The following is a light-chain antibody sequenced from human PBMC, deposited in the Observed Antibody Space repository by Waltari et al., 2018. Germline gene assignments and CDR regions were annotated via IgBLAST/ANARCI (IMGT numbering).Light chain of an antibody. Sequence: DIQLTQSPSSLSASVGDRVTITCQASQDITKSLNWYQQKSGEATKLLMYDASMSETGVSSRFSGRGSGTDFTFIISSLQPEDIATYYCQHYDVFPFTFGPGTKVNL. CDR2: DAS. V-gene: IGKV1-33*01. CDR1: QDITKS. CDR3: QHYDVFPFT. J-gene: IGKJ3*01.